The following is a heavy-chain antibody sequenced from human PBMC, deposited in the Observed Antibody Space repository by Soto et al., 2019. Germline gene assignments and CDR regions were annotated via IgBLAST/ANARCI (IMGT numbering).Heavy chain of an antibody. V-gene: IGHV4-30-4*01. CDR2: IYYSGST. D-gene: IGHD6-13*01. CDR3: ASGRRYSSSWYYFDY. J-gene: IGHJ4*02. Sequence: SETLSLTCTVSGGSISSGDYYWSWIRQPPGKGLEWIGYIYYSGSTYYNPSLKSRVTISVDTSKNQFSLKLTSVTAADTAVYYCASGRRYSSSWYYFDYWGQGTLVTVSS. CDR1: GGSISSGDYY.